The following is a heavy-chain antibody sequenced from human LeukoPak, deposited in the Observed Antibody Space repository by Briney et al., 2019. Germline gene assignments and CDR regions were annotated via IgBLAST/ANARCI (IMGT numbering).Heavy chain of an antibody. CDR3: TRHPYFNILTGYYAVFDY. J-gene: IGHJ4*02. D-gene: IGHD3-9*01. Sequence: GQSLKISCKGSGYSFTSHGIGWVRQLPGKGLEWMGIIYPADSDTKYSPSFQGQVTISADKSINTAYLQWSGLKVSDTAIYYCTRHPYFNILTGYYAVFDYWGQGTLVTVSS. CDR2: IYPADSDT. CDR1: GYSFTSHG. V-gene: IGHV5-51*01.